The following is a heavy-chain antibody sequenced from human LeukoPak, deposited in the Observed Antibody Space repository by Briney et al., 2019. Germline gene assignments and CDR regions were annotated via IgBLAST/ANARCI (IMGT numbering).Heavy chain of an antibody. J-gene: IGHJ5*02. V-gene: IGHV1-18*01. CDR1: RYTFTNYG. CDR3: ASRLIAAAGAGFDP. D-gene: IGHD6-13*01. Sequence: ASVKVSCKASRYTFTNYGINWVRQAPGQGLEWMGWISTYNGNTNYAQKLQGRVTMTIDTSASTAYMELRSLRSDDTAVYYCASRLIAAAGAGFDPWGQGTLVTVSS. CDR2: ISTYNGNT.